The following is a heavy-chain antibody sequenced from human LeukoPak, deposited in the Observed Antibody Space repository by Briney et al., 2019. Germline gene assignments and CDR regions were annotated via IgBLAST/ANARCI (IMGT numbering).Heavy chain of an antibody. Sequence: ASVKVSCKPSGGTFCSYAISRGPQAPGQGLEWMGGIIPIFGTANYAQKFQGRVTITADESTSTAYMELSSLRSEDTAVYYCASGPHLFYLPIVYWGQGTLVTVSS. J-gene: IGHJ4*02. CDR2: IIPIFGTA. V-gene: IGHV1-69*13. CDR3: ASGPHLFYLPIVY. D-gene: IGHD3/OR15-3a*01. CDR1: GGTFCSYA.